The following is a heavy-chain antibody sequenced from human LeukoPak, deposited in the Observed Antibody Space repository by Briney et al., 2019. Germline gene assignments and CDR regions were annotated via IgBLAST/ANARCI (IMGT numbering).Heavy chain of an antibody. CDR1: GDSIISTNYY. Sequence: SETLSLTCTVSGDSIISTNYYWGWIRQPPGKGLEWIGSIYYSGSTCYNPSLKSRVTISVDTSKNQFSLKLSSVTAADTAVYYCIAVAGTVEVYWGQGTLVTVSS. CDR3: IAVAGTVEVY. J-gene: IGHJ4*02. V-gene: IGHV4-39*07. CDR2: IYYSGST. D-gene: IGHD6-19*01.